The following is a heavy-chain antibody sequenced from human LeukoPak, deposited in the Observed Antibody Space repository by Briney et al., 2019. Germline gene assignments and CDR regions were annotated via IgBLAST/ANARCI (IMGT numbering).Heavy chain of an antibody. CDR3: AIARGYYGDYAFDI. V-gene: IGHV4-34*01. CDR2: INHSGST. CDR1: GGSFSGYY. J-gene: IGHJ3*02. D-gene: IGHD4-17*01. Sequence: PSETLSLTCAVYGGSFSGYYWSWIRQPPGKGLEWIGEINHSGSTNYNPSLKSRVTISVDTSKNQSSLKLSSVTAADTAVYYCAIARGYYGDYAFDIWGQGTMVTVSS.